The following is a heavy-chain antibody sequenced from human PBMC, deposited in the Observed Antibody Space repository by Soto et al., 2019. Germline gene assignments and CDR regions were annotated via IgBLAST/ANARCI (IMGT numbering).Heavy chain of an antibody. CDR3: ARDGVDIVATTPADY. CDR1: GYTFTSYG. Sequence: ASVKVSCKASGYTFTSYGISWVRQAPGQGLEWMGWISAYNGNTNYAQKLQGRVTMTTDTSTSTAYMELRSLRSDDTAVYYCARDGVDIVATTPADYSGQGTLVTVSS. V-gene: IGHV1-18*01. J-gene: IGHJ4*02. CDR2: ISAYNGNT. D-gene: IGHD5-12*01.